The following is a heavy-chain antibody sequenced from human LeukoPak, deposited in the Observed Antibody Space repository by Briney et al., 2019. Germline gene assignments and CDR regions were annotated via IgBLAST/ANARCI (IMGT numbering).Heavy chain of an antibody. V-gene: IGHV3-74*01. J-gene: IGHJ4*02. D-gene: IGHD2-2*01. Sequence: GGSPRLSCAASGFTFSSYWMHWVRQDPGKGLVWVSRINYDETTTTYADSVKGRFTISRDNAKNTLYLQMNSLRAEDTAVYYCVRSHQGGFDYWGQGTLVTVSS. CDR2: INYDETTT. CDR1: GFTFSSYW. CDR3: VRSHQGGFDY.